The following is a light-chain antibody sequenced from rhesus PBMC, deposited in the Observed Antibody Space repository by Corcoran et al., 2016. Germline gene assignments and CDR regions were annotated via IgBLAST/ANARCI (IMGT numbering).Light chain of an antibody. J-gene: IGKJ2*01. CDR2: SGS. CDR1: QGISNW. Sequence: DIQMTQSPSSLSASVGVRVTITCRASQGISNWLAWYQQKPGKAPKLLIYSGSNLETGFPSRFSGSGSGTDFTLTIRSLQPEDNATYYGQQRDNSPYSFGQGAKEEI. CDR3: QQRDNSPYS. V-gene: IGKV1-69*01.